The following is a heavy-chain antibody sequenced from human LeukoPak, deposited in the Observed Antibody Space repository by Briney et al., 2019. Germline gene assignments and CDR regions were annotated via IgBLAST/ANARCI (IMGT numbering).Heavy chain of an antibody. CDR1: GFTFSSYA. CDR3: AKGGYSSGWSNTGYLYNWFDP. V-gene: IGHV3-23*01. J-gene: IGHJ5*02. CDR2: ISGSGGST. Sequence: GGSLRLSCAASGFTFSSYAMSWVRQAPGKGLEWVSAISGSGGSTYYADSVKGRFTISRDNSKNTLYLQMNSLRAEDTAVYYCAKGGYSSGWSNTGYLYNWFDPWGQGTLVTVSS. D-gene: IGHD6-19*01.